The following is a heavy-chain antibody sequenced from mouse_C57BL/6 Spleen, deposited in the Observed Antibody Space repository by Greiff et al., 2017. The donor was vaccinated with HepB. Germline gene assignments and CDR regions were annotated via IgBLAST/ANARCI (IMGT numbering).Heavy chain of an antibody. J-gene: IGHJ2*01. Sequence: EVKLMESGGGLVKPGGSLKLSCAASGFTFSDYGMHWVRQAPEKGLEWVAYISSGSSTIYYADTVKGRFTISRDNAKNTLFLQMTSLRSEDTAMYYCARAYYSNQYYFDYWGQGTTLTASS. D-gene: IGHD2-5*01. CDR2: ISSGSSTI. CDR1: GFTFSDYG. CDR3: ARAYYSNQYYFDY. V-gene: IGHV5-17*01.